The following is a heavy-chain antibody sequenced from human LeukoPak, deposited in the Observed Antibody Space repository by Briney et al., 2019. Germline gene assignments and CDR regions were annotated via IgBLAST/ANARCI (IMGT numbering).Heavy chain of an antibody. Sequence: SETLSLTCAVYGGSFSGYYWSWIRQPPGKGLEWIGEINHSGSTNYNPSLKSRVTISVDTSKNQFSLKLSSVTAADTAVYYCARAPRYNWNFYYFDYWGQGTLVTVSS. V-gene: IGHV4-34*01. D-gene: IGHD1-7*01. CDR1: GGSFSGYY. J-gene: IGHJ4*02. CDR2: INHSGST. CDR3: ARAPRYNWNFYYFDY.